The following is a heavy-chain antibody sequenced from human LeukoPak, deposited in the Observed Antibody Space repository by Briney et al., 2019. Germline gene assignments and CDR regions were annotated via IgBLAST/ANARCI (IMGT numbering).Heavy chain of an antibody. CDR1: GGSISSGSYY. CDR2: IYTSGST. J-gene: IGHJ6*03. CDR3: ARVVTGHGSGSYLLGYMDV. D-gene: IGHD3-10*01. Sequence: SQTLSLTCTVSGGSISSGSYYWSWIRQPAGKGLGWIGRIYTSGSTNYNPSLKSRVTISVDTSKNQFSLKLSFVTAADTAVYYCARVVTGHGSGSYLLGYMDVWGKGTTVTVSS. V-gene: IGHV4-61*02.